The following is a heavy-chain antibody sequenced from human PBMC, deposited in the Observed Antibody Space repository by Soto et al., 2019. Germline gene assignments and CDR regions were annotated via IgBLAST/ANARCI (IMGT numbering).Heavy chain of an antibody. CDR1: GGSISSGGYY. CDR3: ARADRGYGRGGYGMDV. J-gene: IGHJ6*02. Sequence: QVQLQESGPGLVKPSQTLSLTCTVSGGSISSGGYYWSWIRQHPGKGLEWIGYIYYSGSTYYNPSLKSRVTISVDTSKSQFSLKLSSVTAADTAVYYCARADRGYGRGGYGMDVWGQGTTVTVSS. D-gene: IGHD5-12*01. V-gene: IGHV4-31*03. CDR2: IYYSGST.